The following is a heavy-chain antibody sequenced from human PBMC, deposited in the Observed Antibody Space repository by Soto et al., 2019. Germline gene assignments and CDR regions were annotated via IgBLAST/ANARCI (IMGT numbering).Heavy chain of an antibody. J-gene: IGHJ4*02. CDR2: IGTRGNTK. CDR1: GFTFSDYD. Sequence: QVQLVESGGGLVKPGGARRLPCATSGFTFSDYDMSWIRQAPGKGLEWVSYIGTRGNTKYYADSGRGRLTISRDNAKNSLYLPLNSLRDDDTAVYYCARDGTEYYGEYYAYWGPGLPVTVSS. D-gene: IGHD4-17*01. CDR3: ARDGTEYYGEYYAY. V-gene: IGHV3-11*01.